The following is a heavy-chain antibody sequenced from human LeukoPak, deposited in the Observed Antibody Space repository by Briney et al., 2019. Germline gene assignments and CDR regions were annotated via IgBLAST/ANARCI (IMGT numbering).Heavy chain of an antibody. Sequence: SGTLSLICTVSDDSITSVYWSWIRQPPGKGLEVIGYSYVGGDTNYNPSLKSRVTVSLDTSKHQVSLKMTSVTAADTAVYYCARTARVFDYWGPGILVTVSS. CDR2: SYVGGDT. J-gene: IGHJ4*02. V-gene: IGHV4-4*09. D-gene: IGHD5-18*01. CDR3: ARTARVFDY. CDR1: DDSITSVY.